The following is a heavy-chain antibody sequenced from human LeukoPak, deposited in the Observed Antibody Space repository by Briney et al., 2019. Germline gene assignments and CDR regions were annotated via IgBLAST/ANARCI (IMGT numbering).Heavy chain of an antibody. CDR2: INHSGST. CDR3: ARQSWAMVRGVRYDY. J-gene: IGHJ4*02. Sequence: SETLSLTCTVSGGSISSYYWSWIRQPPGKGLEWIGEINHSGSTNYNPSLKSRVTISVDTSKNQFSLKLSSVTAADTAVYYCARQSWAMVRGVRYDYWGQGTLVTVSS. V-gene: IGHV4-34*01. D-gene: IGHD3-10*01. CDR1: GGSISSYY.